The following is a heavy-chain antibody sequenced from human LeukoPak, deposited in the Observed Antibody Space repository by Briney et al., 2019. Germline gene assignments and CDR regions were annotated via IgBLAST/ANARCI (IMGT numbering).Heavy chain of an antibody. CDR2: ISGSGGST. J-gene: IGHJ4*02. CDR3: AKDSDIVVVPAIPDY. D-gene: IGHD2-2*01. V-gene: IGHV3-23*01. Sequence: PGGSLRLSCAASGFTFSSYAMSWVRQAPGKGLEWVSAISGSGGSTYYADSVKGRFTISRDNSKNTLYLQMNSLGAEDTAVYYCAKDSDIVVVPAIPDYWGQGTLVTVSS. CDR1: GFTFSSYA.